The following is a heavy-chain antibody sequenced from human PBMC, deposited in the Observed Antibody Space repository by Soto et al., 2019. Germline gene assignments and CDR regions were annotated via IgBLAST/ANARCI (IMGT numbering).Heavy chain of an antibody. J-gene: IGHJ4*02. CDR1: GDSISPYS. D-gene: IGHD2-2*01. Sequence: SETLSLTCTVSGDSISPYSWGWVRQLPGKGLEWIGYTSVSGSANQNPSLKSRLTMSVDTSKNQILLEMSSVTAADTAIYYCVKDNQGSLDYGGQGSLVTVSS. V-gene: IGHV4-59*01. CDR2: TSVSGSA. CDR3: VKDNQGSLDY.